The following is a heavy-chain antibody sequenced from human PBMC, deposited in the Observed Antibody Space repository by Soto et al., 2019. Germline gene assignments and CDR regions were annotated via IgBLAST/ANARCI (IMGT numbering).Heavy chain of an antibody. CDR1: GGTFSRHA. D-gene: IGHD3-22*01. Sequence: QVQLVQSGAEVRKPGSSVKVSCKASGGTFSRHAISWVRQAPGQGLEWMGGIIPICGTANHAQKFQGRVTIIEDESTSTVYMELSSLRSEDTDMYYCARGWGYDSNDYYYAYLGQGTLVIVSS. J-gene: IGHJ4*02. CDR3: ARGWGYDSNDYYYAY. V-gene: IGHV1-69*01. CDR2: IIPICGTA.